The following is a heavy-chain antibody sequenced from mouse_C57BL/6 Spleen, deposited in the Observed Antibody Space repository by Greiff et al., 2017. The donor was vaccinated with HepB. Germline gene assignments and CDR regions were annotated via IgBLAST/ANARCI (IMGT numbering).Heavy chain of an antibody. J-gene: IGHJ4*01. V-gene: IGHV1-50*01. CDR1: GYTFTSYW. CDR3: ARDGGADY. Sequence: QVQLQQSGAELVKPGASVKLSCKASGYTFTSYWMQWVKQRPGQGLEWIGEIDPSDSYTNYNQKFKGKATLTVDTSSSTAYMQLSSLTSEDSAVYYCARDGGADYWGQETSVTVSS. D-gene: IGHD2-3*01. CDR2: IDPSDSYT.